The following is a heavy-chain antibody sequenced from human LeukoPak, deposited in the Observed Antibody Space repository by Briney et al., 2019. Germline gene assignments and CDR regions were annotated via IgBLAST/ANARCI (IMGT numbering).Heavy chain of an antibody. CDR2: ISAYNGNT. V-gene: IGHV1-18*01. D-gene: IGHD2-2*01. CDR1: GYTFTSYG. Sequence: ASVKVSCKASGYTFTSYGSSGVRHAPGQGLERMACISAYNGNTNYAQKLQGRVTMTTDTSTSTAYMELRSLRSDDTAVYYCARDCSSTRGRCYYYMDVWGKGTPVTVSS. J-gene: IGHJ6*03. CDR3: ARDCSSTRGRCYYYMDV.